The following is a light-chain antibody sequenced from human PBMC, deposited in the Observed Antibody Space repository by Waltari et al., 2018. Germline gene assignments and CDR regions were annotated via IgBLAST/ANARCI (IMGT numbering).Light chain of an antibody. J-gene: IGKJ2*01. CDR2: RAT. CDR3: QQYKDYPYT. Sequence: DIRMTQSPSTLSASVGDSFTIPCPASDYIGTWVAWYQHRAGKAPNLLISRATVLESGVPSRFSGSGSGTDFTLSITSLQPGDFASFYCQQYKDYPYTFGQGTKLEI. CDR1: DYIGTW. V-gene: IGKV1-5*03.